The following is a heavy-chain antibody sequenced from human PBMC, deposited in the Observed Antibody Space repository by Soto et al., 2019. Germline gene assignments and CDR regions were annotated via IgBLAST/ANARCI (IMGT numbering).Heavy chain of an antibody. Sequence: EVQLVESGGGLVQPGGSLRLSCAGSGFTFSSYSMNWVRQAPGKGLEWVSYISSSGSSISYTDSVKGRFTISRDNAKNSLYLQMNSLGAEDTAVYYCARSRYTDYWGQGTLVTVSS. CDR2: ISSSGSSI. CDR1: GFTFSSYS. D-gene: IGHD6-13*01. V-gene: IGHV3-48*01. CDR3: ARSRYTDY. J-gene: IGHJ4*02.